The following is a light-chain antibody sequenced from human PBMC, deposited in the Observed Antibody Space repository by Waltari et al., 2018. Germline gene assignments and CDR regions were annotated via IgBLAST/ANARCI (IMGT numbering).Light chain of an antibody. CDR1: HDVSND. Sequence: DIQMTQSPSSLSASVGDRVTITCQAGHDVSNDLNWYQQKPGKAPKLLSYGASILETGVPSRFSGSGSGTDFTFTISSLLPEDIATYYCQQYDNLPVTFGGGTKVESK. V-gene: IGKV1-33*01. CDR2: GAS. J-gene: IGKJ4*01. CDR3: QQYDNLPVT.